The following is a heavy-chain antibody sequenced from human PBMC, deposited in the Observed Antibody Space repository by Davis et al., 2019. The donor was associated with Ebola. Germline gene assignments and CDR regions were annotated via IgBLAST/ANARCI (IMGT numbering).Heavy chain of an antibody. V-gene: IGHV4-39*01. J-gene: IGHJ4*02. CDR2: IYYSGTT. CDR3: ARLIVATGGYDI. Sequence: SETLSLTCTVSGGSIRTSDYYWGWIRQPPGKGLESIGNIYYSGTTYYNPSPKSRVIISVDTSKNQFSLKLDSVTAADTAVYYCARLIVATGGYDIWGQGTRVTVSS. CDR1: GGSIRTSDYY. D-gene: IGHD5-12*01.